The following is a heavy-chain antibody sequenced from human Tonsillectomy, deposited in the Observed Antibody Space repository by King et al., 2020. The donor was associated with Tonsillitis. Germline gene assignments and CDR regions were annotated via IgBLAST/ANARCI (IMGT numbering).Heavy chain of an antibody. CDR1: GYTFTGYF. V-gene: IGHV1-2*02. CDR2: INPHTGGT. D-gene: IGHD3-16*01. Sequence: QLVQSGTEVRKPGASVKVSCKASGYTFTGYFMHWVRQAPGQGLEWMGWINPHTGGTNYAQKFQIRVTVTRDTSISTAYMELSRLRSDDTAVYYCATESMMGLYFDYWGQGTLVTVSS. J-gene: IGHJ4*02. CDR3: ATESMMGLYFDY.